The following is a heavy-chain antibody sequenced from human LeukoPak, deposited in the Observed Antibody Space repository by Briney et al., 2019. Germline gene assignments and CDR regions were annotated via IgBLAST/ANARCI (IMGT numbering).Heavy chain of an antibody. D-gene: IGHD3-10*01. CDR2: IYYSGST. CDR3: ARGSLWFDP. V-gene: IGHV4-4*02. J-gene: IGHJ5*02. Sequence: SGTLSLTCAVSGGSISSSNWWSWVRQPPGKGLEWIGYIYYSGSTNYNPSLKSRVTISVDTSKNQFSLKLSSVTAADTAVYYCARGSLWFDPWGQGTLVTVSS. CDR1: GGSISSSNW.